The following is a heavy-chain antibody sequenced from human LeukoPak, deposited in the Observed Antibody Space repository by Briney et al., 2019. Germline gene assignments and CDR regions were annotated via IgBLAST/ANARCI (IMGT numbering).Heavy chain of an antibody. CDR2: INHSGST. D-gene: IGHD6-13*01. CDR3: ARPHRLYSSWAVFDY. J-gene: IGHJ4*02. Sequence: KSSETLSLTCAVYGGSFSGYYWSWIRQPPGKGLEWIGEINHSGSTNYNPSLKSRVTISVDTSKNQFFLKLSSVTAADTAVYYCARPHRLYSSWAVFDYWGQGTLVTVSS. CDR1: GGSFSGYY. V-gene: IGHV4-34*01.